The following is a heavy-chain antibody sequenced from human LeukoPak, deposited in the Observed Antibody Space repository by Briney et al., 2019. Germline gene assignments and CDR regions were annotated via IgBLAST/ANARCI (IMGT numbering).Heavy chain of an antibody. CDR1: GGSISSSSYY. V-gene: IGHV4-39*01. D-gene: IGHD3-16*01. J-gene: IGHJ4*02. CDR3: ARFAFGGVNFDY. CDR2: IYYSGST. Sequence: SETLSLTCTVSGGSISSSSYYWGWIRQPPGKGLECIGSIYYSGSTYYNPSLKSRVTISVDTSKNQFSLKLSSVTAADAAVYYCARFAFGGVNFDYWGQGTLVTVSS.